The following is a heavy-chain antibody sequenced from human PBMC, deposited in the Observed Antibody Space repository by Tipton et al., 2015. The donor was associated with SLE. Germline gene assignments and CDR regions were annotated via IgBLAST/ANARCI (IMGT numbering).Heavy chain of an antibody. CDR2: ITYSGGT. CDR1: GASISSGAIY. CDR3: ARQSHDVPHTAAFDY. Sequence: TLSLTCSVSGASISSGAIYWSWFRHHPGKGLEWIGYITYSGGTYYNPALKSRVTLSVDTSKNQFSLTLSSVTAADTAIYYCARQSHDVPHTAAFDYWGQGPLVSVST. J-gene: IGHJ4*02. D-gene: IGHD1-1*01. V-gene: IGHV4-31*03.